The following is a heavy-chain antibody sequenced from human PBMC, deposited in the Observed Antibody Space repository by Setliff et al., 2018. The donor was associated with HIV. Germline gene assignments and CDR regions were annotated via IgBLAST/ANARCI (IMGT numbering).Heavy chain of an antibody. CDR2: IYNGGTT. J-gene: IGHJ3*02. D-gene: IGHD3-9*01. Sequence: SETLSLTCAVSGYSISSGYYWGWIRQPPGKGLEWIGSIYNGGTTHYNPSLKSRVTISVDTSKDQFSLRLGSVTAADTAVYYCARERYAGGAFDIWGQGTKVTVSS. V-gene: IGHV4-38-2*02. CDR1: GYSISSGYY. CDR3: ARERYAGGAFDI.